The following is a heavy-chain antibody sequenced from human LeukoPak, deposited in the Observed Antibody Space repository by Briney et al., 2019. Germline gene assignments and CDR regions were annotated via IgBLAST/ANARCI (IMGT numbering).Heavy chain of an antibody. CDR1: GFTFSSYA. CDR3: ARRSDVRTFDY. D-gene: IGHD1-1*01. Sequence: GGSLRLSCEASGFTFSSYAMSWVRQAPGKGLEWVSAISGSGASTYYADSVMGRFTISRDNSKNTLYLQMNSLRVEDTAVYYCARRSDVRTFDYWAREPWSPSPQ. V-gene: IGHV3-23*01. CDR2: ISGSGAST. J-gene: IGHJ4*02.